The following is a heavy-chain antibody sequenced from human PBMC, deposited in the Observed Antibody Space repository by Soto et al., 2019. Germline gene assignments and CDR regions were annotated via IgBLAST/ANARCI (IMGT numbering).Heavy chain of an antibody. CDR1: GYTFTSYD. D-gene: IGHD3-3*01. CDR3: ARGPLPFWSGYYNGYYYYGMDV. Sequence: ASVKVSCKASGYTFTSYDINWARQATGQGLEWMGWMNPNSGNTGYAQKFQGRVTMTRNTSISTAYMELSSLRSEDTAVYYCARGPLPFWSGYYNGYYYYGMDVWGQGTTVTVSS. CDR2: MNPNSGNT. V-gene: IGHV1-8*01. J-gene: IGHJ6*02.